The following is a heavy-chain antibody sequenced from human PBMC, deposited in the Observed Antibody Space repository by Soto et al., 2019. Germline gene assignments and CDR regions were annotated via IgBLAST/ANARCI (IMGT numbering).Heavy chain of an antibody. CDR3: ARDLNGDPYYYGMDV. J-gene: IGHJ6*02. Sequence: GGSLRLSCAASGFSFSYYAMHWVRRAPGKGLEWVALISYDGSNKFYADSVKGRFTISRDNSKNTLYLQMNGLRTEDTAVYYCARDLNGDPYYYGMDVWGQGTTVTVSS. V-gene: IGHV3-30*03. CDR1: GFSFSYYA. D-gene: IGHD4-17*01. CDR2: ISYDGSNK.